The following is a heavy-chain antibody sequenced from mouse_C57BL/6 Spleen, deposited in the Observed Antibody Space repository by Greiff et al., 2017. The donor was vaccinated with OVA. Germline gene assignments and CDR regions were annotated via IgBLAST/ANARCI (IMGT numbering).Heavy chain of an antibody. D-gene: IGHD1-1*01. J-gene: IGHJ2*01. CDR2: INPNNGGT. CDR3: ARAFITTVVAYRPLSYFDY. CDR1: GYTFTDYN. V-gene: IGHV1-22*01. Sequence: EVQLQQSGPELVKPGASVKMSCKASGYTFTDYNMHWVKQSHGKSLEWIGYINPNNGGTSYNQKFKGKATLTVNKSSSTAYMELRSLTSEDSAVYYCARAFITTVVAYRPLSYFDYWGQGTTLTVSS.